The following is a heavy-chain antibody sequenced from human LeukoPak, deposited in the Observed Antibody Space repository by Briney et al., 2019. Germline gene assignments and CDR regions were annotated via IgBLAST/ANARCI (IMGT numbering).Heavy chain of an antibody. CDR2: ISSSSSTI. D-gene: IGHD3-10*01. V-gene: IGHV3-48*01. J-gene: IGHJ3*02. CDR3: ARDPPAVKGFGDTIDI. CDR1: GFTFSSYS. Sequence: GGSLRLSCAASGFTFSSYSMNWVRQAPGKGLEWVSYISSSSSTIYYADSVKGRFTISRDNAKNSLYLQMNSLRAEDTAVYYCARDPPAVKGFGDTIDIWGQGTMVTVSS.